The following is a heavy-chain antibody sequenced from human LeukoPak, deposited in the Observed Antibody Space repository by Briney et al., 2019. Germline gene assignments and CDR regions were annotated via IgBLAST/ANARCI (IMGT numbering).Heavy chain of an antibody. D-gene: IGHD6-19*01. J-gene: IGHJ4*02. V-gene: IGHV3-30*04. CDR3: ARSPAEGLVCYFDY. CDR1: GFTLSSYA. CDR2: ISYDGSNK. Sequence: GRSLSLFCAASGFTLSSYAMHWVRQAPGKGLEWVAVISYDGSNKYYADSVKGRFTISTDNSKNTLYLQMNSLRAEDTAVYYCARSPAEGLVCYFDYWGQGTLVTVSS.